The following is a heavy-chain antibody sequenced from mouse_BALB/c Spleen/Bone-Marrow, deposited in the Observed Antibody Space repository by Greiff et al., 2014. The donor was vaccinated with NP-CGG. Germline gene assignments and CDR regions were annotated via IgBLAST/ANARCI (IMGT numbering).Heavy chain of an antibody. CDR2: ISHSGST. J-gene: IGHJ1*01. CDR3: ASGIYYYGRSSYWYPDV. V-gene: IGHV3-8*02. D-gene: IGHD1-1*01. CDR1: GDSITSGY. Sequence: VQLQQSGPSLVKPSQTLSLTCSVTGDSITSGYWNWIRKFPGNKLEYMGYISHSGSTYYNPSLRSRISITRDSSKNQYYLQLNSVTIEDTATYYCASGIYYYGRSSYWYPDVWGAGTTVTVSS.